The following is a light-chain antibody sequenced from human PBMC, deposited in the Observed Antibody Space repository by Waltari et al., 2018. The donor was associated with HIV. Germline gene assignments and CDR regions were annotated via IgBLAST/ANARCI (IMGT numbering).Light chain of an antibody. CDR2: GDN. V-gene: IGLV3-19*01. Sequence: SSELTHDPAVSVALGQPVRITCQGASLRRYYASWYQQKPGQAPLLVVYGDNKRPSGIPDRFSGSSSGNTASLTITGAQAEDEADYYCNSRDSSGHHLVFAAATTVTVL. CDR1: SLRRYY. CDR3: NSRDSSGHHLV. J-gene: IGLJ1*01.